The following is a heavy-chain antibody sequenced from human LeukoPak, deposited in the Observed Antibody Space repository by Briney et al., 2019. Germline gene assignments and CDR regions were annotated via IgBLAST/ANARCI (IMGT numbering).Heavy chain of an antibody. Sequence: ASVKVSCKASGYTFTSYGISWVRQAPRQGLEWMGWISAYNGNTNYAQKLQGRVTMTTDTSTSTAYMELRSLRSDDTAVYYCARGYYDYSNYEFDYWGQGTLVTVSS. J-gene: IGHJ4*02. CDR2: ISAYNGNT. CDR1: GYTFTSYG. D-gene: IGHD4-11*01. CDR3: ARGYYDYSNYEFDY. V-gene: IGHV1-18*01.